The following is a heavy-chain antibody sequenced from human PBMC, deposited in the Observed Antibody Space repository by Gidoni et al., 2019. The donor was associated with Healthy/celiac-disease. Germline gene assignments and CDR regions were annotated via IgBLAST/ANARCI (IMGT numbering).Heavy chain of an antibody. CDR2: IWYDGSNK. CDR1: GFTFSSYG. CDR3: ARVLVVPAEGMDV. J-gene: IGHJ6*02. D-gene: IGHD2-21*02. V-gene: IGHV3-33*01. Sequence: QVQLVESGGGVVQPGRSLRLSCAASGFTFSSYGMHWVRQAPGKGLEWVAVIWYDGSNKYYADSVKGRFTISRDNSKNTLYLQMNSLRAEDTAVYYCARVLVVPAEGMDVWGQGTTVTVSS.